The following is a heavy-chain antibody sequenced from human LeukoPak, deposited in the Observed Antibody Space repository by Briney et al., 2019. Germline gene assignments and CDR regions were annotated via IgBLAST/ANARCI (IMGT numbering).Heavy chain of an antibody. CDR1: GYTFTSYD. CDR3: ARRGYCSGGSCYWPRSRYYYYYYMDV. J-gene: IGHJ6*03. Sequence: ASVKVSCKASGYTFTSYDINWVRQATGQGLGWMGWMNPNSGNTGYAQKFQGRVTMTRNTSISTAYMELSSLRSEDTAVYYCARRGYCSGGSCYWPRSRYYYYYYMDVWGKGTAVTVSS. CDR2: MNPNSGNT. V-gene: IGHV1-8*01. D-gene: IGHD2-15*01.